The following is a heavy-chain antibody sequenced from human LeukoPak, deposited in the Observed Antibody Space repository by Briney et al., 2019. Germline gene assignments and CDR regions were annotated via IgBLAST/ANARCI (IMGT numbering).Heavy chain of an antibody. Sequence: KPSETLSLTCTVSGGSISSGGYYWSWIRQHPGKGLEWIGYIYYSGSTYYNPSLKSRVTISVDTSKNQFSLKLSSVTAADTAVYYCARSPDDYYGSGSSYNYYGMDVWGQGTPVTVSS. D-gene: IGHD3-10*01. CDR2: IYYSGST. CDR1: GGSISSGGYY. CDR3: ARSPDDYYGSGSSYNYYGMDV. J-gene: IGHJ6*02. V-gene: IGHV4-31*03.